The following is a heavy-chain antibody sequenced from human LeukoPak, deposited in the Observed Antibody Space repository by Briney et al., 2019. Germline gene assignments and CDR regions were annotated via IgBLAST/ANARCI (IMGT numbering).Heavy chain of an antibody. V-gene: IGHV4-59*05. Sequence: PSETLSLTCTVSGGSISSYYWSWIRQPPGKGLEWIGSIYYSGSTYYNPSLESRVTISVDTSKNQFSLKLSSVTAADTAMYYCARGYDSSGYFGLYYYYYYMDVWGKGTTVTISS. CDR2: IYYSGST. D-gene: IGHD3-22*01. J-gene: IGHJ6*03. CDR1: GGSISSYY. CDR3: ARGYDSSGYFGLYYYYYYMDV.